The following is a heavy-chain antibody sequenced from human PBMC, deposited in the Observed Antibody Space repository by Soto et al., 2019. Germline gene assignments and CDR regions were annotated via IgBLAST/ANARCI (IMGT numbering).Heavy chain of an antibody. CDR2: IYYSGST. J-gene: IGHJ4*02. CDR3: ARGVAANFDY. Sequence: QVQLQESGPGLVKPSETLSLTCTVSGGSVSSGSYYWSWIRQPPGKGLEWIGYIYYSGSTKYNPSLKSRVTISVDPSKNQFFLKLSSVTAADTAVYYCARGVAANFDYWGQGTLVTVSS. CDR1: GGSVSSGSYY. D-gene: IGHD3-3*01. V-gene: IGHV4-61*01.